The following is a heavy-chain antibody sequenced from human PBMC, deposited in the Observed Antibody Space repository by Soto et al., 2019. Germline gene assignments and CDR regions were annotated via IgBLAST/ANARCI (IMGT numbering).Heavy chain of an antibody. CDR2: ITSRGDNT. V-gene: IGHV3-23*01. Sequence: DVQLLESGGGLVQPGGSLRLSCAASGFTFSSYAMSWVRQTPGKGLEWVSAITSRGDNTYYADSVKGRFTISRDNSKNTLYLQMDTLRIDDTAVYYCAKRGGSSCLDPWGQGTLVTVSS. J-gene: IGHJ5*02. CDR1: GFTFSSYA. D-gene: IGHD6-13*01. CDR3: AKRGGSSCLDP.